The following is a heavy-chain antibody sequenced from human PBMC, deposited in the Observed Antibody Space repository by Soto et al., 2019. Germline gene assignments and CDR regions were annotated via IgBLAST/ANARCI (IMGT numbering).Heavy chain of an antibody. CDR1: GYTFTSYG. CDR3: ATTVNPEYFQH. V-gene: IGHV1-18*01. J-gene: IGHJ1*01. CDR2: ISAYNGNT. Sequence: ASVKVSCKASGYTFTSYGISWVRQAPGQGLEWMGWISAYNGNTNCAEKLQGRVTMTTDTSTSTAYMELRSLRSDDTAVYYCATTVNPEYFQHWGQGTLVTISS. D-gene: IGHD4-17*01.